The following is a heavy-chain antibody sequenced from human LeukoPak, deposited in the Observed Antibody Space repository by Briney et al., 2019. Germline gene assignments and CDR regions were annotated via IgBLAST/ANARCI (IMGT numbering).Heavy chain of an antibody. CDR1: GGSISSSSCY. CDR2: IYYSGST. J-gene: IGHJ4*02. CDR3: ARVLNEREVISAFDY. Sequence: SETLSLTCTVSGGSISSSSCYWGWIRQPPGKGLEWIGSIYYSGSTYYNPSLKSRVTISVDTSKNQFSLKLSSVTAADTAVYYCARVLNEREVISAFDYWGQGTLVTVSS. V-gene: IGHV4-39*07. D-gene: IGHD3-22*01.